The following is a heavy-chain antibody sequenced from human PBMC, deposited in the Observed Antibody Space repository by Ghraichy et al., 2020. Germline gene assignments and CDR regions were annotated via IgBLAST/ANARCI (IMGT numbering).Heavy chain of an antibody. J-gene: IGHJ6*03. V-gene: IGHV4-59*01. D-gene: IGHD3-10*01. Sequence: SQTLSLTCTVPGASIKSYYWSWIRQPPGKGLEWIGNVYYTGSTNFNPSLKSRLTMSVDTSKSQFSLRLASVTAADTAVYYCARGEYYYGSGFFLDDLHYYYIDVGGEGTTVTVSS. CDR2: VYYTGST. CDR3: ARGEYYYGSGFFLDDLHYYYIDV. CDR1: GASIKSYY.